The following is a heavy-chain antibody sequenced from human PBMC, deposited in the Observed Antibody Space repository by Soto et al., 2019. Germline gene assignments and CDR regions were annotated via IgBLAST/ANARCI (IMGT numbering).Heavy chain of an antibody. CDR1: GGSFSSSNW. J-gene: IGHJ4*02. V-gene: IGHV4-4*02. Sequence: SETLSLTCAVSGGSFSSSNWWSWVRQPPGKGLEWIGEIDHSGSTNYNPSLKSRVTISVDKSKNQFSLKLSSVTAADTAVYYCAREYYDSRDMVFDYWGQGTLVTVSS. CDR2: IDHSGST. D-gene: IGHD3-22*01. CDR3: AREYYDSRDMVFDY.